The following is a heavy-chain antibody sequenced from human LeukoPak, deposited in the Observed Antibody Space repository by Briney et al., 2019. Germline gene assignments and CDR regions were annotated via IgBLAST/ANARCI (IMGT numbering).Heavy chain of an antibody. D-gene: IGHD2-2*01. Sequence: ASVKVSCKVSGYFLSESSLHWVRQAPGQGPEWMGWINPNSGGPNYAQEFQGRVTMTRDTSISTAYMELSWLRSDDTAVYYCARQPSFDAIDIWGQGTMVTVSS. CDR2: INPNSGGP. V-gene: IGHV1-2*02. CDR1: GYFLSESS. J-gene: IGHJ3*02. CDR3: ARQPSFDAIDI.